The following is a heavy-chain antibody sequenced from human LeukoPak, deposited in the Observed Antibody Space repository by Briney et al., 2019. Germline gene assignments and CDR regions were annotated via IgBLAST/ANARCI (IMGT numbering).Heavy chain of an antibody. CDR1: GFTFSSYG. CDR3: AKPGNDYGDSGYFDY. D-gene: IGHD4-17*01. CDR2: IWYDGSNK. Sequence: GGSLRLSCAASGFTFSSYGMHWVRQAPGKGLEWVAVIWYDGSNKYYADSVKGRFTISRDNSKNTLYLQMNSLRAEDTAAYYCAKPGNDYGDSGYFDYWGQGTLVTVSS. V-gene: IGHV3-33*06. J-gene: IGHJ4*02.